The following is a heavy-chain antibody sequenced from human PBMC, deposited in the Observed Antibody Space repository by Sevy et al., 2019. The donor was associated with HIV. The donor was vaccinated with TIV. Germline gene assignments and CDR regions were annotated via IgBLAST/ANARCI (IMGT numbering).Heavy chain of an antibody. V-gene: IGHV3-23*01. D-gene: IGHD3-16*01. Sequence: GGSLRLSCAASGFTFSSYAMSWVRQAPGKGLEWVSAISGSGGSTYYADSVKGRFTISRDNSKNMLFLQMDSLRVEDTAVYNCAKGRVLSRLGEDQFYFDYWGQGTLVTVSS. CDR1: GFTFSSYA. CDR3: AKGRVLSRLGEDQFYFDY. J-gene: IGHJ4*02. CDR2: ISGSGGST.